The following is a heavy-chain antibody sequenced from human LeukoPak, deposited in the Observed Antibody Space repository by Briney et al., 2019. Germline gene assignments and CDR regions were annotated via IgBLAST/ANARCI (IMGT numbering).Heavy chain of an antibody. J-gene: IGHJ4*02. Sequence: SVKVSCKASGFTFTSSAVQWVRQARGQRLEWIGWIVVGSGNTNYAQKFQERVTITRDMSTSTAYMELSSLRSEDTAVYYCARDRGYSYGQPIDYWGQGTLVTVSS. CDR1: GFTFTSSA. D-gene: IGHD5-18*01. V-gene: IGHV1-58*01. CDR3: ARDRGYSYGQPIDY. CDR2: IVVGSGNT.